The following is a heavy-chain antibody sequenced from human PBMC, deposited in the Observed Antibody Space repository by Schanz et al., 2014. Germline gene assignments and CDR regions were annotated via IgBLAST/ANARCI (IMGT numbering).Heavy chain of an antibody. CDR2: IYYRGNT. Sequence: QVQLQESGPGLVEPSQTLSLTCTVSGDSISSAYWSWIRQHPGKGLEWIGFIYYRGNTYYNPSLKSRVSISLDPSKTQCFLNLNSLTAADTVVYYCARVPEPGWFDPWGQGTLXTVSS. CDR1: GDSISSAY. J-gene: IGHJ5*02. D-gene: IGHD1-26*01. V-gene: IGHV4-31*03. CDR3: ARVPEPGWFDP.